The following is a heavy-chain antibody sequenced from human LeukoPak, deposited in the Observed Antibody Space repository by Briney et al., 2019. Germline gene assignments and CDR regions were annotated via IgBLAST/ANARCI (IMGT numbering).Heavy chain of an antibody. Sequence: GGSLRLSCAASGFTFSSYWMSWVRQAPGKGLEWMANIKQDGSEKYYVDSVKGRFTISRDNAKNSLYLQMNSLRAEDTAVYYCARDKYQLRMTDDAFDIWGQGTMVTVSS. CDR3: ARDKYQLRMTDDAFDI. V-gene: IGHV3-7*01. CDR1: GFTFSSYW. D-gene: IGHD2-2*01. CDR2: IKQDGSEK. J-gene: IGHJ3*02.